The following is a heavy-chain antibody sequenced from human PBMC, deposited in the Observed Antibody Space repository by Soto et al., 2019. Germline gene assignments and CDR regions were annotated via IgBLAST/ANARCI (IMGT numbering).Heavy chain of an antibody. CDR3: ARTLYSYGPRFDY. CDR1: GGSVSSYY. V-gene: IGHV4-59*02. J-gene: IGHJ4*02. D-gene: IGHD5-18*01. CDR2: IYYSGST. Sequence: ETLSLTCTVSGGSVSSYYWSWIRQPPGKGLEWIGYIYYSGSTNYNPSLKSRVTISVDTSKNQFSPKLSSVTAADTAVYYCARTLYSYGPRFDYWAQGTLVTVS.